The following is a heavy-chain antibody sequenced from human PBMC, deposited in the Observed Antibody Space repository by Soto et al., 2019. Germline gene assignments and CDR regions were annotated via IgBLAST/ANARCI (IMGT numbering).Heavy chain of an antibody. CDR2: ISANSGTT. CDR1: GYTFTIKG. V-gene: IGHV1-18*01. Sequence: QVHLVQSGAEVKKPGASVQVSCTASGYTFTIKGISWVRQAPGQGLEWMGWISANSGTTNYAQNFQDRVTMTTDTAASTADLEVRSLRADDTAMYYCARDRMHGPDYWGRGTLVTVFS. J-gene: IGHJ4*03. D-gene: IGHD4-17*01. CDR3: ARDRMHGPDY.